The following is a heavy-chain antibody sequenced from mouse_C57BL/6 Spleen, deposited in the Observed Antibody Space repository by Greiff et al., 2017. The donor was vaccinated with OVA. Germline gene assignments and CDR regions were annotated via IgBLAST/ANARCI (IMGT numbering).Heavy chain of an antibody. J-gene: IGHJ1*03. CDR3: ARFYYYGSSYFDV. CDR2: INPNNGGT. D-gene: IGHD1-1*01. V-gene: IGHV1-26*01. Sequence: VQLQQSGPELVKPGASVKISCKASGYTFTDYYMNWVKQSHGKSLEWIGDINPNNGGTSYNQKFKGKATLTVDKSSSTAYMELRSLTSEDSAVYYCARFYYYGSSYFDVWGTGTTVTVSS. CDR1: GYTFTDYY.